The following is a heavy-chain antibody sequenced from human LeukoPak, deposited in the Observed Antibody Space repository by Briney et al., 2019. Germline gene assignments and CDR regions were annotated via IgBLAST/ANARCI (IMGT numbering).Heavy chain of an antibody. Sequence: GGSLRLSCAASGFTVITSYMSWVRQAPGKGLEWVSVIFREGTTYYADSVKGRFTISRDNSKNTLYLQMNSLRAEDTAMYYCTKTGGPWDWGQGTLVTVSS. D-gene: IGHD7-27*01. CDR3: TKTGGPWD. CDR2: IFREGTT. CDR1: GFTVITSY. J-gene: IGHJ4*02. V-gene: IGHV3-66*01.